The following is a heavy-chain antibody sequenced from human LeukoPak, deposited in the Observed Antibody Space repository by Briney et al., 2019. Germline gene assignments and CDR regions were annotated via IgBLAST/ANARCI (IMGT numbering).Heavy chain of an antibody. CDR3: ASRIVGATLTDY. CDR1: GFTFSSYS. J-gene: IGHJ4*02. V-gene: IGHV3-21*04. D-gene: IGHD1-26*01. CDR2: ISSSSSYI. Sequence: GGSLRLSCAASGFTFSSYSMNWIRQAPGKGLEWVSSISSSSSYIYYADSVKGRFTISRDNAKNSLYLQMNSLRAEDTAVYYCASRIVGATLTDYWGQGTLVTVSS.